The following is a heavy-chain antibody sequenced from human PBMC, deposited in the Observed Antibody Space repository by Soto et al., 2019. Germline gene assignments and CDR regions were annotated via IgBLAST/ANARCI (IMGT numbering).Heavy chain of an antibody. Sequence: PGGSLRLSCAASGFTFSSYGMHWVRQAPGKGLEWVAVISYDGSNKYYADSVKGRFTISRDNSKNTLYLQMNSLRAEDTAVYYCAKDIVVVPAPGYSSSPPFGYFDYWGQGTLVTVSS. J-gene: IGHJ4*02. CDR3: AKDIVVVPAPGYSSSPPFGYFDY. D-gene: IGHD2-2*01. CDR2: ISYDGSNK. V-gene: IGHV3-30*18. CDR1: GFTFSSYG.